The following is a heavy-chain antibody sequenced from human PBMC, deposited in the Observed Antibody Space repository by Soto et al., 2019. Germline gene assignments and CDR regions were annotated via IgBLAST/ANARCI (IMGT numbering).Heavy chain of an antibody. J-gene: IGHJ6*02. Sequence: GASVKVSFKPSGYSFIDYFIQWVLQAPGQGLEWVAWINPKTAATNYAKKFRGRVSLTWDTSSTTAYMELTRLRPDDTAVYYCARIKWGLNYYNGMDVWGQGTTVTVSS. CDR1: GYSFIDYF. D-gene: IGHD1-26*01. V-gene: IGHV1-2*02. CDR2: INPKTAAT. CDR3: ARIKWGLNYYNGMDV.